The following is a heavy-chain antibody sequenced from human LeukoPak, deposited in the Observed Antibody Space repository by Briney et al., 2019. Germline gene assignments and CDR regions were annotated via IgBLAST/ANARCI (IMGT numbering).Heavy chain of an antibody. J-gene: IGHJ5*02. CDR1: GGTFSSYA. D-gene: IGHD2-2*01. V-gene: IGHV1-46*01. CDR2: INPSGGST. Sequence: ASVKVSCKASGGTFSSYAISWVRQAPGQGLEWMGIINPSGGSTSYAQKFQGRVTMTRDTSTSTVYMELSSLRSEDTAVYYCARAGLGYCSSTSCPQAPFDPWGQGTLVTVSS. CDR3: ARAGLGYCSSTSCPQAPFDP.